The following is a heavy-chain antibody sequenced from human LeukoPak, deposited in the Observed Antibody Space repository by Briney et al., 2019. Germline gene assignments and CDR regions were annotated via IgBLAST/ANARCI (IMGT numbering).Heavy chain of an antibody. J-gene: IGHJ5*02. CDR3: VRRAGPGYFYGS. CDR1: GFTFSSSA. V-gene: IGHV3-64D*09. CDR2: INDNGDST. Sequence: GGSLRLSCSASGFTFSSSAMHWVSQAPGKGLESFAAINDNGDSTYYTDSVKGRFTISRDNSKNTLYLQMSSLRLEDTAVYYCVRRAGPGYFYGSWGQGALVTVSS. D-gene: IGHD3-22*01.